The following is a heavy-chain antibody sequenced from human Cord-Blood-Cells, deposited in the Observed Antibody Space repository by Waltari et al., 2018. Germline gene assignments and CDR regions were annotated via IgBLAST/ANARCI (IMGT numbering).Heavy chain of an antibody. CDR2: INPSGGST. J-gene: IGHJ5*02. CDR3: AGTEDDSSNWFRFDP. D-gene: IGHD3-22*01. CDR1: GYTFTCYY. V-gene: IGHV1-46*01. Sequence: QVQPVQSGAEVKKPGASGKVSCKASGYTFTCYYLHWVRQAPGQGLEWMGIINPSGGSTSYAQKFQGRVTMTRDTSTSTVYMELSSLRSEDTAVYYCAGTEDDSSNWFRFDPWGQGTLVTVSS.